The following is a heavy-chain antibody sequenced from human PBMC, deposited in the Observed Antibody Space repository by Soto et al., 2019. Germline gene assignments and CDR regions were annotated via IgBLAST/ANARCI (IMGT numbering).Heavy chain of an antibody. CDR1: GYTFTSYG. CDR3: ARGDYRRDGPTTTWHFDL. J-gene: IGHJ2*01. Sequence: QVQLVQSGAEVKKPGASVKVSCKASGYTFTSYGISWVRQAPGQGLEWMGWIIAYNGNTNYAQKLQGRVTMTTDTSTSTAYMELRSLRSDDTAVDYCARGDYRRDGPTTTWHFDLWGRGTLVTVSS. CDR2: IIAYNGNT. V-gene: IGHV1-18*01. D-gene: IGHD1-1*01.